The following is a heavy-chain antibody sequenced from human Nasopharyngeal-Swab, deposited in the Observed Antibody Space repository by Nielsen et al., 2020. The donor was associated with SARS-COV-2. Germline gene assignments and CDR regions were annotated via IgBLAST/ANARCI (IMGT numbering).Heavy chain of an antibody. V-gene: IGHV3-23*01. CDR3: ARGPSYVTRTDYFDS. Sequence: GESLKISCAASGFTFSSYAMSWVRQAPGKGLEWVSAISGSGGSTYYADSVKGRFTISRDNSKNTLYLQMNNLRVDDTATYYCARGPSYVTRTDYFDSWGQGTLITVSS. CDR1: GFTFSSYA. CDR2: ISGSGGST. D-gene: IGHD3-16*01. J-gene: IGHJ4*02.